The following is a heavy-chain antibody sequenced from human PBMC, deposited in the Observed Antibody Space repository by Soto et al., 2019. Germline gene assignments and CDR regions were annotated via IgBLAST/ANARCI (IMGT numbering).Heavy chain of an antibody. J-gene: IGHJ3*02. V-gene: IGHV5-51*01. CDR1: GYSFTSYW. Sequence: PGESLKISCKGSGYSFTSYWIGWVRQMPGKGLEWMGIIYPGDSDTRYSPSFQGQVTISADKSFSTAYLQWSSLKASDTAMYYCARRGITMIVVADSNDAFDIWGQGTMVTVSS. CDR2: IYPGDSDT. CDR3: ARRGITMIVVADSNDAFDI. D-gene: IGHD3-22*01.